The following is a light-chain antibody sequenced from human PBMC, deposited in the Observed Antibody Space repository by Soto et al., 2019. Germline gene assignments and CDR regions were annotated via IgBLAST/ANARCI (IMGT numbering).Light chain of an antibody. Sequence: QSALTQPASGSGSPGQSITISCTGTSSGVGDYDDVSWYQHHPGKAPKLMIYDVTNRPSGVSNRFSGTNSSNTASLTTSELPAEYDADDYCSSYKSGSTSGGVVGGGTEVAVL. CDR2: DVT. CDR1: SSGVGDYDD. CDR3: SSYKSGSTSGGV. V-gene: IGLV2-14*03. J-gene: IGLJ2*01.